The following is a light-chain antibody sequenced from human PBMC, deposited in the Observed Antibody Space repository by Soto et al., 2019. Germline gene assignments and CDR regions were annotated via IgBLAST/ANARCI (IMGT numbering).Light chain of an antibody. Sequence: QPVLTQPPSAPASLGASVTLTGTLSSGYSNYKVDWYQKRPGKGPQFVMRVGTGGVVVSKGDGNPDRFSVLGSGLNRYLTIRNIQEEDESDYHCGADNGSGSSFVYVVFRGGTQLTVL. CDR1: SGYSNYK. V-gene: IGLV9-49*01. CDR3: GADNGSGSSFVYVV. CDR2: VGTGGVVV. J-gene: IGLJ2*01.